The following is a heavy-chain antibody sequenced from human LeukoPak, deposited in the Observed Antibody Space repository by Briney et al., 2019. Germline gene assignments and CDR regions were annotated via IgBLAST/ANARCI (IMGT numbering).Heavy chain of an antibody. J-gene: IGHJ4*02. CDR2: INHSGST. CDR1: GGSFSGYY. V-gene: IGHV4-34*01. CDR3: ARFGSLLRYFDPGYFDY. Sequence: PSETLSLTCAVYGGSFSGYYWSWIRQPSGKGLEWIGEINHSGSTNYNPSLKSRVTISVDTSKNQFSLKLSSVTAADTAVYYCARFGSLLRYFDPGYFDYWGQGTLVTVSS. D-gene: IGHD3-9*01.